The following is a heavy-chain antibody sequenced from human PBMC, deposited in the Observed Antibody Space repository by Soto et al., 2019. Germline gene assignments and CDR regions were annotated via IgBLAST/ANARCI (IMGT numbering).Heavy chain of an antibody. Sequence: PVGSLRLSGTASGFTFGDYAMSWVRQARGKGLEWVGFIRSKAYGGTTEYAASVKGRFTISRDGSKSIAYLQMNSLKTEDTAVYYCTNVYYDILTGYYRGDYYYYGMDVWGQGTTVTVSS. CDR1: GFTFGDYA. D-gene: IGHD3-9*01. CDR2: IRSKAYGGTT. V-gene: IGHV3-49*04. J-gene: IGHJ6*02. CDR3: TNVYYDILTGYYRGDYYYYGMDV.